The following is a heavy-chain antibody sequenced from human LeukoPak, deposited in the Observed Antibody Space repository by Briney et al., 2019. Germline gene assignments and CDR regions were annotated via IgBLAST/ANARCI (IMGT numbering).Heavy chain of an antibody. CDR2: INPNSGGT. J-gene: IGHJ4*02. CDR1: GYTFTDYY. CDR3: ARGRSIAVAGSLFGY. Sequence: ASVKVSCKASGYTFTDYYIHWVRQAPGQGLEWMGWINPNSGGTNYAQKFQGRVTMTRDTSISTTYMDLTRLTCDDTAVYYCARGRSIAVAGSLFGYWGQGILVTVSS. V-gene: IGHV1-2*02. D-gene: IGHD6-19*01.